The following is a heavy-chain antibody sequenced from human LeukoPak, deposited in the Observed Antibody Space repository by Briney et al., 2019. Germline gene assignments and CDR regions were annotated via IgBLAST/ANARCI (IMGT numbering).Heavy chain of an antibody. D-gene: IGHD5-24*01. CDR3: VNEEDGYNVGLFDY. J-gene: IGHJ4*02. CDR1: GFTFSSYA. CDR2: ISSNGGST. Sequence: PGGSLRLSCSASGFTFSSYAMHWVRQAPGKGREYGSAISSNGGSTYYADSVKGRFTISRDNSKNTLYLQMSSLRAEDTAVYYCVNEEDGYNVGLFDYWGQGTLVTVSS. V-gene: IGHV3-64D*06.